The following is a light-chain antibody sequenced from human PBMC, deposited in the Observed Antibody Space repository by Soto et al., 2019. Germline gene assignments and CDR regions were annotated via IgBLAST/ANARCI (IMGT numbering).Light chain of an antibody. CDR2: DVS. V-gene: IGLV2-11*01. CDR1: SSEVGGYNY. Sequence: QSALTQPRSVSGSPGQSVTISCTGTSSEVGGYNYVSWYQQLPGNAPKFMIYDVSKRPSGFPDRFSGSKSGNTASLTISGLQAEDEADYYCCSYAGSYVFGTGTKVTVL. J-gene: IGLJ1*01. CDR3: CSYAGSYV.